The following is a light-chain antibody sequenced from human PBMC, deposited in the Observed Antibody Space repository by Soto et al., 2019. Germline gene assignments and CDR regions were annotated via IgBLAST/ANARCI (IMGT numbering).Light chain of an antibody. CDR3: QQRYNWPPIT. CDR1: QSVSSSY. J-gene: IGKJ5*01. CDR2: DAS. Sequence: EIVLTQPPGTLSLSPGERATLSCRASQSVSSSYLAWYQQKPGQAPRLLIHDASNRAAGVPARFSGSGSGTDFTLTISSLEPEDFAVYYCQQRYNWPPITFGQGTRLEIK. V-gene: IGKV3D-20*02.